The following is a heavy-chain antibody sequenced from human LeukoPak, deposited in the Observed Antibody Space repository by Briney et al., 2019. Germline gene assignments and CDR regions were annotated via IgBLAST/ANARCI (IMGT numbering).Heavy chain of an antibody. V-gene: IGHV3-74*01. Sequence: GGSLRLSCIASGFNLNYHWMHWVRHAPGKGLVWVSRINSAGSSTTYADSVKGRFTVSRDNAKNTLYLQMNSLRAEDTAVYYCAREGTVLLWFGESSYYFDYWGQGTLVTVSS. CDR3: AREGTVLLWFGESSYYFDY. CDR2: INSAGSST. J-gene: IGHJ4*02. CDR1: GFNLNYHW. D-gene: IGHD3-10*01.